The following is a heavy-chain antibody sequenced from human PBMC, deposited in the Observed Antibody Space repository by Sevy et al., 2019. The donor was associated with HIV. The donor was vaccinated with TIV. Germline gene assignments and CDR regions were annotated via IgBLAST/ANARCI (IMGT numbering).Heavy chain of an antibody. CDR1: GFTFSDVW. D-gene: IGHD4-17*01. CDR3: STEAIDGDSGDYYYYGLDV. J-gene: IGHJ6*02. CDR2: IQSRIDGGTT. V-gene: IGHV3-15*01. Sequence: GGSLRLSCAASGFTFSDVWMSWVRQAPGKGLEWVGRIQSRIDGGTTDYAAPVKGRFTISRDDSKNTLYLQMNSLKTEDTAVYYCSTEAIDGDSGDYYYYGLDVWGQGTTVTVSS.